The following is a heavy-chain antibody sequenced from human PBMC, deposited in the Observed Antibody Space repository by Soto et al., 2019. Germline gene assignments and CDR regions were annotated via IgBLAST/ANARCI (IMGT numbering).Heavy chain of an antibody. CDR2: INHRGWT. CDR3: ARLHGSSLFPDF. J-gene: IGHJ4*02. Sequence: SETLSLTCTVSGGSISSYYWSWVRQPPGKGPEWIGTINHRGWTYYSPSLKSRVTISVDTSKDQFSLELTSVTAADTAVYHCARLHGSSLFPDFWGLGTLVTVSS. D-gene: IGHD2-2*01. CDR1: GGSISSYY. V-gene: IGHV4-39*01.